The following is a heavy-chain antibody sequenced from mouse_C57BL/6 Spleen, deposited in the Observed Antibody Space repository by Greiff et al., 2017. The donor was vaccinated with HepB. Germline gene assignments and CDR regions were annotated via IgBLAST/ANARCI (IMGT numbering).Heavy chain of an antibody. CDR2: INPNNGGT. CDR3: AMYLLSYAMDY. J-gene: IGHJ4*01. D-gene: IGHD2-1*01. Sequence: EVQLQQSGPELVKPGASVKISCKASGYTFTDYYMNWVKQSHGKSLEWIGDINPNNGGTSYNQKFKGKATLTVDKSSSTAYMELRSLTSEDSAVYYCAMYLLSYAMDYWGQGTSVTVSS. V-gene: IGHV1-26*01. CDR1: GYTFTDYY.